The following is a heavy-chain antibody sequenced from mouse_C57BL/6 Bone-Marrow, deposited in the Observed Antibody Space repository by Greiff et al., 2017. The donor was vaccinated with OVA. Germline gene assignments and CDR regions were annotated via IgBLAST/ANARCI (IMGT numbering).Heavy chain of an antibody. D-gene: IGHD1-1*01. V-gene: IGHV5-6*02. CDR3: ARRSGSSLYY. CDR2: ISSGGSYT. Sequence: EVKLVESGGDLVKPGGSLKLSCAASGFTFSSYGMSWVRQTPDKRLEWVATISSGGSYTYYPDSVKGRFTISRDNAMNTLYLQMSSLKSEDTAMYYCARRSGSSLYYWGQGTTLTVSS. J-gene: IGHJ2*01. CDR1: GFTFSSYG.